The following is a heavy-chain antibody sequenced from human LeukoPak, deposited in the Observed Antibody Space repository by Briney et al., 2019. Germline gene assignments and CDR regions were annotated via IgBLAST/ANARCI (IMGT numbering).Heavy chain of an antibody. CDR2: IYFYGSP. D-gene: IGHD6-6*01. CDR3: ARSLDSSSFFDY. CDR1: GGYIKSFY. Sequence: SETLSLTCSVSGGYIKSFYWSWIRQPPGKGLEWIGYIYFYGSPNYNPSLKSRVTISVDTSKNLFSLNLTSVTAADTAIYYCARSLDSSSFFDYWGQGTLVTVSS. J-gene: IGHJ4*02. V-gene: IGHV4-59*08.